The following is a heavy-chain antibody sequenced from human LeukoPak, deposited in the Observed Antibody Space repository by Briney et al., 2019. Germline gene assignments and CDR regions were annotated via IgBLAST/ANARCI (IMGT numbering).Heavy chain of an antibody. CDR3: ARPTAMVYDYYDSSGYDAFDI. J-gene: IGHJ3*02. CDR2: INPNSGGT. V-gene: IGHV1-2*02. D-gene: IGHD3-22*01. Sequence: GASVKVSCKASGYTFTAHYMHWVRQAPGQGLEWMGWINPNSGGTNYAQKFQGRVTMTRDTSISTAYMELSRLRSDDTAVYYCARPTAMVYDYYDSSGYDAFDIWGQGTMVTVSS. CDR1: GYTFTAHY.